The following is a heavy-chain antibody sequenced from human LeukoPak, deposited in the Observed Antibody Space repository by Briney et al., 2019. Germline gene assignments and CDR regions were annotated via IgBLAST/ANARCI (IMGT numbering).Heavy chain of an antibody. D-gene: IGHD4-11*01. CDR2: IYYSGST. V-gene: IGHV4-39*01. J-gene: IGHJ6*02. CDR3: ARQAPGDYSTSLDYHGMDV. Sequence: SETLSLTCTVSGGSISSSSYYWGWIRQPPGKGLEWIGSIYYSGSTYYNSSLKSRLIISVDTSKNQFSLKLSSVTAADTAVYYCARQAPGDYSTSLDYHGMDVWGQGTTVTVSS. CDR1: GGSISSSSYY.